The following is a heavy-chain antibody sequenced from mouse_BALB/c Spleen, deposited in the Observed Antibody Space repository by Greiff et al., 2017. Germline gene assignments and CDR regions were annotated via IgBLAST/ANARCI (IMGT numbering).Heavy chain of an antibody. V-gene: IGHV1-7*01. J-gene: IGHJ4*01. Sequence: QVQLQQSGAELAKPGASVKMSCKASGYTFTSYWMHWVKQRPGQGLEWIGYINPSTGYTEYNQKFKDKATLTADKSSSTAYMQLSSLTSEVSAVYCCARRGGDYNAMDYWGQGTSVTVSA. CDR2: INPSTGYT. CDR3: ARRGGDYNAMDY. CDR1: GYTFTSYW. D-gene: IGHD2-13*01.